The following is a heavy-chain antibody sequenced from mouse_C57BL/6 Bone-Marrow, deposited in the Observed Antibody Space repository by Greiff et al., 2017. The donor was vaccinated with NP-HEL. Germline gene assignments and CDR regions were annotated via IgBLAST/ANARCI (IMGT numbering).Heavy chain of an antibody. Sequence: VKLQQPGAELVRPGTSVKLSCKASGYTFTSYWMHWVKQRPGQGLEWIGVIDPSDSYTNYNQKFKGKATLTVDTSSSTAYMQLSSLTSEDSAVYYCAPSFITTVVAPDYWGQGTTLTVSS. CDR2: IDPSDSYT. V-gene: IGHV1-59*01. CDR1: GYTFTSYW. CDR3: APSFITTVVAPDY. D-gene: IGHD1-1*01. J-gene: IGHJ2*01.